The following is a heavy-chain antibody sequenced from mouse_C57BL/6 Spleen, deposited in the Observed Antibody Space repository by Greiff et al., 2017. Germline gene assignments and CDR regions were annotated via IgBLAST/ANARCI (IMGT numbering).Heavy chain of an antibody. D-gene: IGHD1-1*01. CDR3: ARESIITTVEATGWYFDV. CDR2: INPNNGGT. CDR1: GYTFTDYN. V-gene: IGHV1-18*01. Sequence: EVQLQQSGPELVKPGASVKIPCKASGYTFTDYNMDWVKQSHGKSLEWIGDINPNNGGTIYNQKFKGQATLTVDQSYSTAYMELRSLTSEDTAVYYCARESIITTVEATGWYFDVWGTGTTVTVSS. J-gene: IGHJ1*03.